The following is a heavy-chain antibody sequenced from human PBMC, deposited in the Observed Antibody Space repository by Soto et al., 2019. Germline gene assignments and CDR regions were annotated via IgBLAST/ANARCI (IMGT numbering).Heavy chain of an antibody. CDR1: GYTFTNYW. V-gene: IGHV5-51*06. CDR3: GTNCSFYAY. D-gene: IGHD2-2*01. CDR2: IYPGDSDT. Sequence: SRKISCRGSGYTFTNYWIGWVRQMPGKGLEWRGVIYPGDSDTRYNPSFRGQGTSSADKSISTAYLEWSSLKASDTAIYCCGTNCSFYAYWGQRAL. J-gene: IGHJ4*02.